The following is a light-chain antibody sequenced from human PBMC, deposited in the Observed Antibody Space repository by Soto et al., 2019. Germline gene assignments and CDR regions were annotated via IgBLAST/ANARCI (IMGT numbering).Light chain of an antibody. V-gene: IGLV1-51*01. J-gene: IGLJ3*02. CDR1: TSNIGNNH. CDR2: DSH. CDR3: ATWDSRLSVVM. Sequence: QSVLTQPSSVSAAPGQTVTISCSGSTSNIGNNHVSWYQHLPGKAPKLLIYDSHTRPSGIPDRFSGSKSGTSATLGITGLQTGDEADYYCATWDSRLSVVMFGGGTKLTVL.